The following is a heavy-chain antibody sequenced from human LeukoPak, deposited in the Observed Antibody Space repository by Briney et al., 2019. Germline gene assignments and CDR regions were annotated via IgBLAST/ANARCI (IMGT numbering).Heavy chain of an antibody. CDR1: GFTFDDYA. D-gene: IGHD5-18*01. V-gene: IGHV3-9*01. CDR3: AKAIPGYSYGPYYFDY. CDR2: ISWNSGSI. Sequence: GGSLRLSCEASGFTFDDYAMHWVRQAPGKGLEWVSGISWNSGSIGYADSVKGRFTISRDDAKNSLYLQMDSLRAEDTALYYCAKAIPGYSYGPYYFDYWGQGTLVTVSS. J-gene: IGHJ4*02.